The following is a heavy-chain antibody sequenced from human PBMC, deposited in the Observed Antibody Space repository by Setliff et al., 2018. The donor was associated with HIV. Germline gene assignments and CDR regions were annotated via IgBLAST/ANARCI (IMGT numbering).Heavy chain of an antibody. CDR3: AGGFPKYNFRLFDS. V-gene: IGHV4-34*01. CDR1: GRSLSIYF. CDR2: IDHGGSP. D-gene: IGHD1-1*01. J-gene: IGHJ5*01. Sequence: SETLPLTCAVYGRSLSIYFWTWIRQSPGKGLEWIGEIDHGGSPTYNPSFKSRVSISLDTANKQFSLTLNSLTAADSALYFCAGGFPKYNFRLFDSWGQGTLVTVSS.